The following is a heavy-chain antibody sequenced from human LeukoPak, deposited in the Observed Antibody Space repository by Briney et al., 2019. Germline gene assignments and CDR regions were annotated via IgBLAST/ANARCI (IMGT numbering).Heavy chain of an antibody. J-gene: IGHJ5*02. V-gene: IGHV4-59*01. CDR3: ARVPHSSSWYPNWFDP. CDR2: IYYSGST. Sequence: PSETLSLTCTVSGGSISSYYWSWIRQPPGKGLEWIGYIYYSGSTNYNPSLKSRVTISVDTSKNQFSLKLSSVTAADTAVYYCARVPHSSSWYPNWFDPWGQGTLVTVSS. CDR1: GGSISSYY. D-gene: IGHD6-13*01.